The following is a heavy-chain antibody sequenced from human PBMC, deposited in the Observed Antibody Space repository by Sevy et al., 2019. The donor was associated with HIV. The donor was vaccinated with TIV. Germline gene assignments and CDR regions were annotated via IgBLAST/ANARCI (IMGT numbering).Heavy chain of an antibody. J-gene: IGHJ6*02. V-gene: IGHV3-21*01. CDR3: ARETSSFGEGIYYGMDV. Sequence: GGSLRLSCAASGFTFSDYNMNWVRQAPGKGLEWVSSISSISNYIYYADSVKGRFTIPRDSAKNSLYLQMNSLRAEDTAVYYCARETSSFGEGIYYGMDVWGQGTTVTVSS. CDR2: ISSISNYI. CDR1: GFTFSDYN. D-gene: IGHD3-10*01.